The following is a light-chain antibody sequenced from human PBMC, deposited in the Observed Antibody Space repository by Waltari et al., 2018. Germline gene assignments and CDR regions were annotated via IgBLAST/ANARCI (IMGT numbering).Light chain of an antibody. CDR3: SSYGGSNNVL. V-gene: IGLV2-8*01. J-gene: IGLJ2*01. Sequence: QSALTQPPSASGSPGPSVTISCPGTSRDVGGIDYVSWYQLHPGKAPKLLIYEVAKRPSGVPDRFSGSKSANTASLTVSDLQPEDEADYYCSSYGGSNNVLFGGGTKLTVL. CDR2: EVA. CDR1: SRDVGGIDY.